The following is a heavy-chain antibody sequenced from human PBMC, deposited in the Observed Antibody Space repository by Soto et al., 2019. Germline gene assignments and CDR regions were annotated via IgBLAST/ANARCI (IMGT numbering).Heavy chain of an antibody. Sequence: QVQLVQSGAEVSKVGSSVTVSCKASGGSFTTITWVRQAPGQGLEWMGRIIPILNKSTYAQKFQGRVTITADRSTSTAYMEMGSLRSEDTAVYYCAREYRGEDNSDLDGTTSESWCQGTLVTVSS. J-gene: IGHJ5*02. CDR1: GGSFTT. CDR3: AREYRGEDNSDLDGTTSES. CDR2: IIPILNKS. D-gene: IGHD3-10*01. V-gene: IGHV1-69*04.